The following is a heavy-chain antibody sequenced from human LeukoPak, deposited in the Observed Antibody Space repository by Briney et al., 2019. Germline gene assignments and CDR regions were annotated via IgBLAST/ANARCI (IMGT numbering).Heavy chain of an antibody. J-gene: IGHJ5*02. D-gene: IGHD3-10*01. CDR3: AREHYYGSASYYGNWFDP. CDR1: GGTFSSYA. V-gene: IGHV1-69*04. CDR2: IIPILGIA. Sequence: ASVKVSCKASGGTFSSYAISWVRQAPGQGLEWMGRIIPILGIANYAQKFQGRVTITADKSTSTAYMELSSLRSEDTAVYYCAREHYYGSASYYGNWFDPWGQGTLVTVSS.